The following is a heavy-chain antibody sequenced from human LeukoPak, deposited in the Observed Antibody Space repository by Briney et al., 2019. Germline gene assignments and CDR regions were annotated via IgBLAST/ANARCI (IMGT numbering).Heavy chain of an antibody. CDR1: GFTFSSYS. V-gene: IGHV3-21*01. J-gene: IGHJ4*02. Sequence: GGSLRLSCAASGFTFSSYSMNWVRQAPGKGLEWVSSISSSSSYIYYADSVKGRFTISRDNAKNSLYLQMNSLRAEDTAVCYCARDSYSGYGGSFDYWGQGTLVTVSS. CDR3: ARDSYSGYGGSFDY. D-gene: IGHD4-23*01. CDR2: ISSSSSYI.